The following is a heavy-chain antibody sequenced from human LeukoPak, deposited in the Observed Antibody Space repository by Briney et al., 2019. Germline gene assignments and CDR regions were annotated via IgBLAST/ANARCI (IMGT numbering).Heavy chain of an antibody. J-gene: IGHJ3*02. Sequence: GGSPRLSCAASGFTVSSNYMTWVRQAPGKGLEWVSVIHSGGSTYNADSVKGRFTISRDNSKNTVYLQMNSLRAEDTAVYYCARAWDGFDIWGQGTMVTVSS. CDR2: IHSGGST. V-gene: IGHV3-53*01. CDR3: ARAWDGFDI. CDR1: GFTVSSNY.